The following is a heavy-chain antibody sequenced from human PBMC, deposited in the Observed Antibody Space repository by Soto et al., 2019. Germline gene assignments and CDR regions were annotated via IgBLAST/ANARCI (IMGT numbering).Heavy chain of an antibody. CDR1: GGSISSGGYY. D-gene: IGHD2-15*01. CDR2: IYYSGST. CDR3: ARELLREATFDY. Sequence: PSETLSLTCTVSGGSISSGGYYWSWIPQHPGKGLEWIGYIYYSGSTYYNPSLKSRVTISVDTSKNQFSLKLSSVTAADTAVYYCARELLREATFDYWGQGTLVTVSS. J-gene: IGHJ4*02. V-gene: IGHV4-31*03.